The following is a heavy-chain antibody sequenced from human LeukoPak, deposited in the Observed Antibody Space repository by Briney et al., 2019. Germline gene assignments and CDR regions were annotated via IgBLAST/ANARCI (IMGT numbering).Heavy chain of an antibody. CDR1: GFTFSSYA. CDR3: AKRPYSGSYYFDY. J-gene: IGHJ4*02. CDR2: ISGGGDST. Sequence: GRSLRLSCAASGFTFSSYAMSWVRQAPGKGLEWVSAISGGGDSTYYADSVMGRFTISRDNSKSTLYLQMNSLRAEDTAVYYCAKRPYSGSYYFDYWGQGTLVTVSS. D-gene: IGHD1-26*01. V-gene: IGHV3-23*01.